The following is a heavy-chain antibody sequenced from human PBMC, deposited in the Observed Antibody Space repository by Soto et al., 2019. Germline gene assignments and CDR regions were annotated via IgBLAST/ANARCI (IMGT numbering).Heavy chain of an antibody. D-gene: IGHD2-2*01. CDR2: INHSGST. CDR1: GGSFSGYY. V-gene: IGHV4-34*01. Sequence: QVQLQQLGAGLLKPSETLSLTCAVYGGSFSGYYWSWIRQPPGKGLEWIGEINHSGSTNYNPSLKSRVTLSVDASKSQFSLKLSSVTAADTAVYYCARVRCSSTSCPRGGVYWGQGTLVTVSS. CDR3: ARVRCSSTSCPRGGVY. J-gene: IGHJ4*02.